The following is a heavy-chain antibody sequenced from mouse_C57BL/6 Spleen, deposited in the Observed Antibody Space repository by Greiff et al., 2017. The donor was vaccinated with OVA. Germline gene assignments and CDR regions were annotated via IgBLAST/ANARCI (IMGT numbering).Heavy chain of an antibody. CDR3: ARSHYYGTPFAY. V-gene: IGHV1-54*01. Sequence: QVHVKQSGAELVRPGTSVKVSCKASGYAFTNYLIEWVKQRPGQGLEWIGVINPGSGGTNYNEKFKGKATLTADKSSSTAYMQLSSLTSEDSAVYFCARSHYYGTPFAYWGQGTLVTVSA. J-gene: IGHJ3*01. CDR1: GYAFTNYL. CDR2: INPGSGGT. D-gene: IGHD1-1*01.